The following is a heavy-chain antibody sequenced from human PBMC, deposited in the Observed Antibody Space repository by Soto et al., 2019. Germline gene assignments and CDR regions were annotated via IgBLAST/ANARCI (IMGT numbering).Heavy chain of an antibody. J-gene: IGHJ6*02. CDR3: ARASCSSTSCNNYYYYGMDV. CDR2: IYAGNENT. Sequence: SVKVSCKTSGYTFTSYSMHWVRQAPGQRLEWMGWIYAGNENTKYSQKFQGRVTINRDTSANTAYMELSSLRSEDTAVYYCARASCSSTSCNNYYYYGMDVWGQGTTVTVSS. D-gene: IGHD2-2*01. CDR1: GYTFTSYS. V-gene: IGHV1-3*01.